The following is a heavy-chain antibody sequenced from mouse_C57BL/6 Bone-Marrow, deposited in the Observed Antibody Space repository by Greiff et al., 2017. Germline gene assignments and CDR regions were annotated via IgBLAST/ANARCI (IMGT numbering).Heavy chain of an antibody. CDR1: GYTFTSYW. J-gene: IGHJ3*01. Sequence: QVQLQQPGAELVKPGASVKLSCKASGYTFTSYWMHWVKQRPGKGLEWIGMIPPNSGSTNYNEKFTCKATLTVDKASSTAYMQLSSLTSEDYAVYYCARPDGYYWFAYWGQGTLVTVSA. CDR3: ARPDGYYWFAY. D-gene: IGHD2-3*01. CDR2: IPPNSGST. V-gene: IGHV1-64*01.